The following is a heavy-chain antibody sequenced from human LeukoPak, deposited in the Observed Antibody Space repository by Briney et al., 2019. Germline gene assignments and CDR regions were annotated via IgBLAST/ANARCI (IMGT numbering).Heavy chain of an antibody. D-gene: IGHD3-22*01. Sequence: ASVKVSCKASGYTFTSYGISWVRQAPGQGLEWMGWISAYNGNTNYAQKLQDRVTMTTDTSTSTAYMELRSLRSDDTAVYYCARDSGPSYYYDSSGYSACGIWGQGTLVTVSS. CDR2: ISAYNGNT. CDR1: GYTFTSYG. J-gene: IGHJ3*02. CDR3: ARDSGPSYYYDSSGYSACGI. V-gene: IGHV1-18*01.